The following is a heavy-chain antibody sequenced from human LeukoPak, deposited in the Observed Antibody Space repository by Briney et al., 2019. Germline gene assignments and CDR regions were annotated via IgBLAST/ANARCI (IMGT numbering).Heavy chain of an antibody. V-gene: IGHV3-48*03. D-gene: IGHD6-19*01. CDR2: ISSSGSTI. CDR1: GFTFSSYE. CDR3: ATAVPFDY. Sequence: QTGGSLRLSCAASGFTFSSYEMNWVRQAPGKGLEWVSYISSSGSTIYYADSVKGRFTISRGNAKNSLYLQMNSLRAEDTAVYYCATAVPFDYWGQGTLVTVSS. J-gene: IGHJ4*02.